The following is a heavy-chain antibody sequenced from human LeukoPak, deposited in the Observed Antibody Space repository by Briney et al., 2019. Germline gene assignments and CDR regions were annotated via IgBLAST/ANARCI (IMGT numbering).Heavy chain of an antibody. D-gene: IGHD2-15*01. V-gene: IGHV3-13*01. J-gene: IGHJ2*01. Sequence: GGSLRLSCAASGFTVSKDDFHWVRQAPGKGLGWVAAISVTGDTYYTDSVKGRFTISREDAANSLYPQMRSLGAGDTALYYCTKEFCGSRAACAGGSYYDFWGRGALVTVSS. CDR2: ISVTGDT. CDR1: GFTVSKDD. CDR3: TKEFCGSRAACAGGSYYDF.